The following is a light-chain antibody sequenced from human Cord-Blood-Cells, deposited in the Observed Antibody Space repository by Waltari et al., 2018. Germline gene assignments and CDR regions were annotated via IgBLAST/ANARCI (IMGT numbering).Light chain of an antibody. V-gene: IGLV2-8*01. Sequence: QSALTQPPSASGSPGQSVTIPCTGTSSAVGGYTYVSWYQQHPGNAPNLLIYEVSKRPSGVPDRFSGSKSGNTASLTVSGLQAEDEADYYCSSYAGSNNYVFGTGTKVTVL. CDR1: SSAVGGYTY. CDR2: EVS. J-gene: IGLJ1*01. CDR3: SSYAGSNNYV.